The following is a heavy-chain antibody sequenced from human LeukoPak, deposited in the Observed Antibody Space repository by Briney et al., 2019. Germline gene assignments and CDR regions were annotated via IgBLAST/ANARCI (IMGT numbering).Heavy chain of an antibody. CDR2: ISSSGGTT. CDR1: GFTFSSYA. J-gene: IGHJ4*02. V-gene: IGHV3-23*01. Sequence: GGSLRLSCAASGFTFSSYAMTWVRQAPGKGLEWVSGISSSGGTTYYADSVKGRFTISKDNSKNTLFLQMNSLRAEDTAVYYGAKDLLNTEFWGQGTLVTVSS. CDR3: AKDLLNTEF. D-gene: IGHD3-16*01.